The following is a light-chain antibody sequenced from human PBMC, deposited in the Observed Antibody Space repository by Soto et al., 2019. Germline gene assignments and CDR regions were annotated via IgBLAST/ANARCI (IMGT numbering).Light chain of an antibody. V-gene: IGKV1-9*01. Sequence: IQVTQSRFSLSASVGDRVTITCRASQGISSYLAWYQQKPGTAPKLLIYAASTLQSGVPSRFSGSGSGTDFTVTIRSLQPEDFATYYCQQLYISPLTFGGGTKVDIK. J-gene: IGKJ4*01. CDR3: QQLYISPLT. CDR2: AAS. CDR1: QGISSY.